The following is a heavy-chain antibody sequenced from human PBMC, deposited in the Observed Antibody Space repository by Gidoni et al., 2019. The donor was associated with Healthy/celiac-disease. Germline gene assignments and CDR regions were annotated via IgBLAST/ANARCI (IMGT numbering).Heavy chain of an antibody. Sequence: EVQLLESGGGLVQPGGSLRLSCAAAGFTFISYAMRWVRQAPGKGLEWVAAISGSGGSTYYADSVKGRFTISRDNSKNTLYLQMNSLRAEDTAVYYCATGGDYYDSSGPIFDYWGQGTLVTVSS. D-gene: IGHD3-22*01. CDR2: ISGSGGST. CDR1: GFTFISYA. CDR3: ATGGDYYDSSGPIFDY. J-gene: IGHJ4*02. V-gene: IGHV3-23*01.